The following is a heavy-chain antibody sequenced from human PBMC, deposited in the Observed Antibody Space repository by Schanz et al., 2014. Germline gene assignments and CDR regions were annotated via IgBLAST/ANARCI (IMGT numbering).Heavy chain of an antibody. J-gene: IGHJ4*02. D-gene: IGHD6-19*01. Sequence: EVQLVESGGGLVQPGGSLRLSCAASGFTVSSNYMSWVRQAPGKGLEWVSAINTADTTYYADSVKGRFTVSRDNSKNTVYLQMNSLRAEDTAVYYCAKDLAVAGDYWGQGTLVTVSS. CDR3: AKDLAVAGDY. V-gene: IGHV3-66*02. CDR1: GFTVSSNY. CDR2: INTADTT.